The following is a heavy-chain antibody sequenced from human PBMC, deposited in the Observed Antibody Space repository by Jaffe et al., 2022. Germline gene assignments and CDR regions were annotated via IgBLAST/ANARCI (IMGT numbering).Heavy chain of an antibody. V-gene: IGHV4-39*01. CDR3: ASFHSSSWLYYFDY. Sequence: QLQLQESGPGLVKPSETLSLTCTVSGGSISSSSYYWGWIRQPPGKGLEWIGSIYYSGSTYYNPSLKSRVTISVDTSKNQFSLKLSSVTAADTAVYYCASFHSSSWLYYFDYWGQGTLVTVSS. CDR1: GGSISSSSYY. CDR2: IYYSGST. D-gene: IGHD6-13*01. J-gene: IGHJ4*02.